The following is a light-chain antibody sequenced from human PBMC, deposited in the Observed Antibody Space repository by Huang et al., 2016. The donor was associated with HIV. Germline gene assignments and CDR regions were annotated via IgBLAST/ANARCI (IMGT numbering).Light chain of an antibody. CDR1: QSLLHSNGFNY. Sequence: DIVMTQTPVSLPVTPGEPASISCRSSQSLLHSNGFNYLDWYLQKPGQSPQVLIYLGSIRASGVPDRFSGSGSGTEFTLKISRVEAEDVGVYYCMQGLQTPTFGQGTKVEIK. J-gene: IGKJ1*01. CDR2: LGS. V-gene: IGKV2-28*01. CDR3: MQGLQTPT.